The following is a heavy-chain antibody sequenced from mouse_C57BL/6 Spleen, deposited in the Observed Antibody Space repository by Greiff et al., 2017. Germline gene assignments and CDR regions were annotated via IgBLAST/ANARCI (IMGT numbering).Heavy chain of an antibody. CDR2: SSSGGDYI. CDR3: TRDVHYYGSSFHGYFDV. V-gene: IGHV5-9-1*02. Sequence: EVHLVESGEGLVKPGGSLKLSCAASGFTFSSYAMSWVRQTPEKRLEWVAYSSSGGDYIYYADTVKGRFTISRDNARNTLYLQMSSLKSEDTAMYYCTRDVHYYGSSFHGYFDVWGTGTTVTVSS. J-gene: IGHJ1*03. D-gene: IGHD1-1*01. CDR1: GFTFSSYA.